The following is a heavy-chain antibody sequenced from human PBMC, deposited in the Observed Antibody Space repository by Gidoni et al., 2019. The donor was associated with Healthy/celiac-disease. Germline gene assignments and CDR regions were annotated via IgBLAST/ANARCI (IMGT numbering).Heavy chain of an antibody. D-gene: IGHD6-19*01. CDR3: ARVADSSGWAAEIWFDP. CDR1: GGSISSGAYY. Sequence: VQLQESVPGLVKPSQTLSLTCTVSGGSISSGAYYWSWIRQHPGKGLELIGYIYYSGSTYYNPSLKSRVTISVDTSKNQFSLKLSSVTAADTAVYYCARVADSSGWAAEIWFDPWGQGTLVTVSS. J-gene: IGHJ5*02. CDR2: IYYSGST. V-gene: IGHV4-31*03.